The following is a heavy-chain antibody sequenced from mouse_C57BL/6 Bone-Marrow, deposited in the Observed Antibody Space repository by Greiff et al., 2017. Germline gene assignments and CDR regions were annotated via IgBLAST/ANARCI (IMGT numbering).Heavy chain of an antibody. CDR1: GYTFTSSW. J-gene: IGHJ3*01. V-gene: IGHV1-72*01. CDR2: IDPKSGGT. Sequence: VQLQQPGAELAKPGASVKLSCKASGYTFTSSWMHWVKQRPGRGLEWIGRIDPKSGGTKYNEKFKSKATLTADKPSSTAYMQLSSLTSEDSAVYDCARKGFAYWGQGTLVTVSA. CDR3: ARKGFAY.